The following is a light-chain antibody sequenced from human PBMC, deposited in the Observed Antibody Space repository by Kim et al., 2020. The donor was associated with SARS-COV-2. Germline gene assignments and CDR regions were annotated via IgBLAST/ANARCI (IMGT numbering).Light chain of an antibody. Sequence: SPAKGTPLLCRASQIISSTFLAWDQPKPGHAPRLLLYASSSSATGIPDRFSGSVSGTDFTLTNSRLEPEDFAVYYCQQYGSSLWAFRQGTKVEIK. J-gene: IGKJ1*01. CDR3: QQYGSSLWA. CDR1: QIISSTF. V-gene: IGKV3-20*01. CDR2: ASS.